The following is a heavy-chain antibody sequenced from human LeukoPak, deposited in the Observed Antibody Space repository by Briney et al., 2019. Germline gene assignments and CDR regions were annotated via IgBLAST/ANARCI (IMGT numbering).Heavy chain of an antibody. CDR2: TYYRSKWYN. Sequence: SQTLSLTCAISGDSVSSNSAAWNWIRQSPSRGLEWLGRTYYRSKWYNDYAVSVKSRITINPDTSKNQFSLQLNSVTPEDTAVYYCARPRYPHYYGSGSYYTGWFDPWGQGTLVTVSS. V-gene: IGHV6-1*01. J-gene: IGHJ5*02. D-gene: IGHD3-10*01. CDR3: ARPRYPHYYGSGSYYTGWFDP. CDR1: GDSVSSNSAA.